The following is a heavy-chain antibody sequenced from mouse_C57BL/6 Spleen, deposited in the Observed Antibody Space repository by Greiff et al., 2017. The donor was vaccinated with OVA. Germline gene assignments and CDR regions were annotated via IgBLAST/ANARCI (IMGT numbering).Heavy chain of an antibody. Sequence: EVKLMESGGDLVKPGGSLKLSCAASGFTFSSYGMSWVRQTPDKRLEWVATISSGGSYTYYPDSVKGRFTISRDNAKNTLYLQMSSLKSEDTAMYYCASVYGNYDYFDYWGQGTTLTVAS. CDR2: ISSGGSYT. D-gene: IGHD2-1*01. CDR3: ASVYGNYDYFDY. CDR1: GFTFSSYG. V-gene: IGHV5-6*01. J-gene: IGHJ2*01.